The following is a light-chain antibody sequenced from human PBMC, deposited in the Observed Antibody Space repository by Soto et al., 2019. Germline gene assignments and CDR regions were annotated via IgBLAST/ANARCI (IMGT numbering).Light chain of an antibody. Sequence: QSVLTQPASVSGSPGQSITISCTGTSSDVGGYKYVSWHQQHPGKAPKLMIYDVSNRPSGVSNRFSGSKSGNTASLTISGLQAEDEADYYCSSYTSSSTVVFGGGTKLTVL. J-gene: IGLJ2*01. CDR3: SSYTSSSTVV. V-gene: IGLV2-14*01. CDR1: SSDVGGYKY. CDR2: DVS.